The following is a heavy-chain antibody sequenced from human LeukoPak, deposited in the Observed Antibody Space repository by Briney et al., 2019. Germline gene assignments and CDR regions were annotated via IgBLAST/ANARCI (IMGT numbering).Heavy chain of an antibody. CDR3: ARRWELPNYYMDV. Sequence: ASVKVSCKASGYTFTSYYLHWVRQAPGQGLEWMGWISAYSGNTNYAQKLQGRVTMTTDTSTSTAYMELRSLRSDDTAVYYCARRWELPNYYMDVWGKGTTVTVSS. CDR1: GYTFTSYY. J-gene: IGHJ6*03. V-gene: IGHV1-18*04. CDR2: ISAYSGNT. D-gene: IGHD1-26*01.